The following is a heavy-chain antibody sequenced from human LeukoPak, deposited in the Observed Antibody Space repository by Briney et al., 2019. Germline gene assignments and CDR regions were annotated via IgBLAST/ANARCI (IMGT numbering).Heavy chain of an antibody. D-gene: IGHD1-26*01. J-gene: IGHJ3*02. CDR3: ASPIGVYSGSLYGYAFDI. CDR2: IYPGDSDT. V-gene: IGHV5-51*01. CDR1: GYNITSYW. Sequence: PGASLQISCEGSGYNITSYWIGCVRQLPGKGLEWMGIIYPGDSDTRYSTSFQGQVAISADRSISTAYLQWSSLKASDIAMYYCASPIGVYSGSLYGYAFDIWGQGTMVTVSS.